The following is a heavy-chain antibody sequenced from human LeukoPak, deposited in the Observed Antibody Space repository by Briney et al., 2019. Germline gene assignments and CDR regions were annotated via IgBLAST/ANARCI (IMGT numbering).Heavy chain of an antibody. CDR2: ISYDGSNK. V-gene: IGHV3-30-3*01. J-gene: IGHJ4*02. CDR1: GFTFSSYA. CDR3: ARDSVVERLLWFGELSFDY. Sequence: GGSLRLSCAASGFTFSSYAMPWVRQAPGKGLEWVAVISYDGSNKYYADSVKGRFTISRDNSKNTLYLQMNSLRAEDTAVYYCARDSVVERLLWFGELSFDYWGQGTLVTVSS. D-gene: IGHD3-10*01.